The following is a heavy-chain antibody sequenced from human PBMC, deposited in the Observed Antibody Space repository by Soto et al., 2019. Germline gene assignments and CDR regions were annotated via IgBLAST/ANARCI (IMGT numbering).Heavy chain of an antibody. V-gene: IGHV1-58*01. CDR3: APEQKRRYCSGGSCYDFYYHGMDV. CDR2: IVVGSGNT. CDR1: GFTFTSSA. D-gene: IGHD2-15*01. Sequence: SVKVSFKASGFTFTSSAVQWVRQARGQRLEWIGWIVVGSGNTNYAQKFQERVTITRDMSTSTAYMELSSLRSEDTAVYYCAPEQKRRYCSGGSCYDFYYHGMDVCGQGTTVTVS. J-gene: IGHJ6*02.